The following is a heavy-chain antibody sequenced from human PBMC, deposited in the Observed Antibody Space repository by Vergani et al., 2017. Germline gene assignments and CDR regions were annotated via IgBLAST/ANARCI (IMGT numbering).Heavy chain of an antibody. CDR2: VNHGGST. Sequence: QVQLQEWGAGLLKTSETLSLTCGVSGGSFSDYYWSWIRQAPGMGLEWIGEVNHGGSTNYNPSLKSRVSISVDTSKNQFSLQLTSVTAADSALYFCASIPPAPPRRNPPPDDWCHRILVTVSS. J-gene: IGHJ4*01. CDR3: ASIPPAPPRRNPPPDD. CDR1: GGSFSDYY. V-gene: IGHV4-34*01.